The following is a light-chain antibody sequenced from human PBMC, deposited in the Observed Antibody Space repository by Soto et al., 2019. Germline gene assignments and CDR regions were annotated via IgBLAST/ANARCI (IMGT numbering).Light chain of an antibody. CDR1: QSISSY. CDR2: AAS. J-gene: IGKJ2*01. V-gene: IGKV1-39*01. CDR3: QQSYSTPYT. Sequence: DIQMTQSPSSLSASVGDRVTITCRASQSISSYLNWYQQKPGKAPKLLIYAASSLQSGVPSRFSGIGSGTDFTLTISSLQPEDFATYYCQQSYSTPYTFGQGTKLEIK.